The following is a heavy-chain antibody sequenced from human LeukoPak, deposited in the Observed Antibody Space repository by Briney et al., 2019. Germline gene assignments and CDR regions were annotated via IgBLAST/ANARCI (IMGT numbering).Heavy chain of an antibody. CDR3: SKGGPHTVTTYRWFDP. V-gene: IGHV4-34*01. D-gene: IGHD4-17*01. CDR1: GGPFSGHY. CDR2: INDSGST. Sequence: SETLSLTCAVYGGPFSGHYWSWIRQPPGKGLEWIGEINDSGSTNYNPSLTSRVTISVDTSKNQFSLKLSSVTAADTAVYYCSKGGPHTVTTYRWFDPWGQGTLVTVSS. J-gene: IGHJ5*02.